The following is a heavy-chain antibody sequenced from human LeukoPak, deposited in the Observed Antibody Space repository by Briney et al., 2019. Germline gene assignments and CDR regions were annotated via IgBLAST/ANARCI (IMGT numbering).Heavy chain of an antibody. Sequence: SETLSLTCTVSGGSMSNYYWSWIRQPPGKRLEWIGSIYYSGTTNFNPSLKSRVTISIDTSKNQFSLKLNSVTAADTAVFYCARLTANYFGDERVYYFDYWCQGTLVTVSS. CDR3: ARLTANYFGDERVYYFDY. CDR2: IYYSGTT. CDR1: GGSMSNYY. D-gene: IGHD3-10*01. J-gene: IGHJ4*02. V-gene: IGHV4-59*08.